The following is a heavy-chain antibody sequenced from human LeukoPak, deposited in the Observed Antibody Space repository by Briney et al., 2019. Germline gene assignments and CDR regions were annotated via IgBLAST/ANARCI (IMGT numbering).Heavy chain of an antibody. CDR1: GYTFARYY. CDR2: INPSGGST. J-gene: IGHJ5*02. CDR3: ARGGYYDSSGSFDP. D-gene: IGHD3-22*01. Sequence: ASVKVSCKASGYTFARYYIHWVRQAPGQGLEWMGIINPSGGSTRYAQKFQGRVTMTRDTSTSTAYMELSSLRSDDTAVYYCARGGYYDSSGSFDPWGQGTLVTVSS. V-gene: IGHV1-46*01.